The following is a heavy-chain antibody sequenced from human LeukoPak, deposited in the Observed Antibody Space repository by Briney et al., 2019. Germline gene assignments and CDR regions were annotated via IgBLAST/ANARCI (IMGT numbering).Heavy chain of an antibody. CDR3: AKALSNVDIVVVPAAISGY. D-gene: IGHD2-2*01. J-gene: IGHJ4*02. CDR2: ISGSGGST. CDR1: GFTFSSYG. Sequence: PGGSLRLSCAASGFTFSSYGMSWVRQAPGKGLEWVSAISGSGGSTYYADSVKGWFTISRDNSKNTLYLQMNSLRAEDTAVYYCAKALSNVDIVVVPAAISGYWGQGTLVTVSS. V-gene: IGHV3-23*01.